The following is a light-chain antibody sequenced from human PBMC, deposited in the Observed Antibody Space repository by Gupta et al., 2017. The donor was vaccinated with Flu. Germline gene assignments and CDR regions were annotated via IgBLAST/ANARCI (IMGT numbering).Light chain of an antibody. Sequence: EIVLTQSPVTLSLSRGERATLSCTASQSVSSYLACYQQKPGQAPRLIIYDASNRATGIPAWFSGGGSATDFPLTISILEPEDVTVYYCQQRSNWLTFGGGTKVEIK. CDR2: DAS. CDR3: QQRSNWLT. CDR1: QSVSSY. V-gene: IGKV3-11*01. J-gene: IGKJ4*01.